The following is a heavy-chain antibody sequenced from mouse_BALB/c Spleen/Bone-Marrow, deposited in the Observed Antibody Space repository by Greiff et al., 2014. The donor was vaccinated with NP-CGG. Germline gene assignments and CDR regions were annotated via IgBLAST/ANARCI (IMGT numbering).Heavy chain of an antibody. V-gene: IGHV5-17*02. D-gene: IGHD1-1*01. CDR2: ISSGSSTI. J-gene: IGHJ4*01. CDR1: GFIFSNFG. Sequence: EVKLMESGGGLVQPGGSWKLSCAASGFIFSNFGMHWVRQAPEKGLEWVAYISSGSSTIYYADTVKGRFTISRDNPKNTLFLQMTSLRSEDTAMYYCARRASPTGPMDYWGQGTSVTVSS. CDR3: ARRASPTGPMDY.